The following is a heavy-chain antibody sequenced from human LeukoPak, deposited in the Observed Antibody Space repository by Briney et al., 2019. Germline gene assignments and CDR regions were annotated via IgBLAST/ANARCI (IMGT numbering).Heavy chain of an antibody. CDR1: GGSISSGGYY. CDR2: IYYSGST. J-gene: IGHJ5*02. D-gene: IGHD3-10*01. V-gene: IGHV4-31*03. Sequence: PSETLSLTCTVSGGSISSGGYYWSWIRQHPGKGLEWIGYIYYSGSTYYNPSLKSRVTISVDTSKNQFSLKLSSVTAADTAVYYCARDFRSYWFNWFDPWGQGTLVTVSS. CDR3: ARDFRSYWFNWFDP.